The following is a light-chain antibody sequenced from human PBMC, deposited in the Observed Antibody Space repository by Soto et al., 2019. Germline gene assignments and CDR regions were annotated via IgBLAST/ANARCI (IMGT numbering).Light chain of an antibody. Sequence: EIVLTQSPATLSLSPGERATLSCRAGRGIANRVAWYQQKRGQAPRLLIYDASDRATDIPARFSGSGFGTDFTLTISSLDTEDVAVYYCQQRYNWPLTFGGGTKVEIK. CDR3: QQRYNWPLT. J-gene: IGKJ4*01. V-gene: IGKV3-11*01. CDR2: DAS. CDR1: RGIANR.